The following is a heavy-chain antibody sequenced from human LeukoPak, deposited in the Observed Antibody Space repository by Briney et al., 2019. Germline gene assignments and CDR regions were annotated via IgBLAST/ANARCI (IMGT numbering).Heavy chain of an antibody. CDR2: IYPGGSDT. D-gene: IGHD3-22*01. V-gene: IGHV5-51*01. J-gene: IGHJ4*02. CDR3: ARLDDSSGYYSALGY. CDR1: GYSFTSYW. Sequence: GESLKISCKGSGYSFTSYWIGWVRQMPGKGLEWMGIIYPGGSDTRYSPSFQGQVTISADKSISTAYLQWSSLKASDTAMYYCARLDDSSGYYSALGYWGQGTLVTVSS.